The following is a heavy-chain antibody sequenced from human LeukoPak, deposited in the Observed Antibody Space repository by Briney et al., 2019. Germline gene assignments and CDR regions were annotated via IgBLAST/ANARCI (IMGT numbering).Heavy chain of an antibody. V-gene: IGHV3-11*04. CDR1: GFTFSDYY. J-gene: IGHJ3*02. D-gene: IGHD2-2*01. CDR2: ISSSGSTI. Sequence: GGSLRLSCAASGFTFSDYYMSWIRQAPGKGLEWVSYISSSGSTIYYADSVKGRFTISRDNAKNSLYLQMNSLRAEDTAVYYCAKDGAPIVVVPAAYDAFDIWGQGTMVTVSS. CDR3: AKDGAPIVVVPAAYDAFDI.